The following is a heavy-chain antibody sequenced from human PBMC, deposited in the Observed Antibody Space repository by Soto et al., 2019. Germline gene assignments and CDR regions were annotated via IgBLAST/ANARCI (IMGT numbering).Heavy chain of an antibody. CDR1: GASISDSHW. V-gene: IGHV4-4*02. Sequence: QVQLQESGPGLVKPSGTLSLTCVVSGASISDSHWWTSVRQPPGKGLEWIGEMFHSGSTNYKPTLKRRVTISIDKSRDQFSLNLNSVTAADAAVYYCAKNNDCDIDAWGQGTTVTVSS. CDR3: AKNNDCDIDA. D-gene: IGHD1-20*01. CDR2: MFHSGST. J-gene: IGHJ6*02.